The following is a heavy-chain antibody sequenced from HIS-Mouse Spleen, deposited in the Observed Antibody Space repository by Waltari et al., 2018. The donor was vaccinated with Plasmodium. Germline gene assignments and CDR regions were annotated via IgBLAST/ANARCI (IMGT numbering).Heavy chain of an antibody. CDR3: ARVGRGYSGYDSVVVGY. Sequence: QLQLQESGPGLVKPSETLSLTCTVSVGALSSSRYYRGRICPPPGKGRDWIGSIYYSGRTYYNPSLKSRVTISVDTSKNQFSLKLSSVTAADTAVYYCARVGRGYSGYDSVVVGYWGQGTLVTVSS. CDR2: IYYSGRT. V-gene: IGHV4-39*07. J-gene: IGHJ4*02. D-gene: IGHD5-12*01. CDR1: VGALSSSRYY.